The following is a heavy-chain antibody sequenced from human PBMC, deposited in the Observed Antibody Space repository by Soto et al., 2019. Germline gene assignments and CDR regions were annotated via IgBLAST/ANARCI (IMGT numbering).Heavy chain of an antibody. CDR3: AKDSRYQGSRIYCDPAC. V-gene: IGHV3-9*01. CDR1: GFAFDDYA. CDR2: VTRHRGSI. J-gene: IGHJ4*03. Sequence: SLRLSCVVSGFAFDDYAMHCVREPPAKGLEWVSVVTRHRGSIGYVDAVKGRFTISRDNAKSSRYLQMNRLIVEGTAVYFSAKDSRYQGSRIYCDPACWGHGA. D-gene: IGHD3-10*01.